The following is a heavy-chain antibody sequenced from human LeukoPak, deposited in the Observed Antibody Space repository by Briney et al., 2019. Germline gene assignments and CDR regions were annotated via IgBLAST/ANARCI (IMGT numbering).Heavy chain of an antibody. CDR1: ELTSSRYW. J-gene: IGHJ4*02. V-gene: IGHV3-7*01. D-gene: IGHD6-6*01. CDR2: INQGGTKT. CDR3: VVHPYDSSSSGDY. Sequence: GGSLRLSCAASELTSSRYWMSWVRQAPAKGPEWVANINQGGTKTYYAESVKGRFTISRDNAQNSLSLQMSSLRVEDTGVYSCVVHPYDSSSSGDYWGQGILVAVSS.